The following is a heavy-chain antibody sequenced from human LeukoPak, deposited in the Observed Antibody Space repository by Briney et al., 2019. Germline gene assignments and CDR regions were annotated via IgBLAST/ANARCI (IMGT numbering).Heavy chain of an antibody. CDR1: GGSMSSRSHY. CDR3: ARGGTVWNLDY. Sequence: PSETLSLTCTVSGGSMSSRSHYWGWIRQPPGKGLEWIGNINYSGNTYYNPSLKSRVTISLDTSKNQFSLNLNSVTAADTAVYYCARGGTVWNLDYWGQGTLVTVSS. D-gene: IGHD1-1*01. V-gene: IGHV4-39*07. J-gene: IGHJ4*02. CDR2: INYSGNT.